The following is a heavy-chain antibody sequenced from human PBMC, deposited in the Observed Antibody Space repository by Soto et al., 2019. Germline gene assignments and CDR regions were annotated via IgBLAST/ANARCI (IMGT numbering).Heavy chain of an antibody. V-gene: IGHV3-30*03. D-gene: IGHD6-19*01. J-gene: IGHJ6*02. Sequence: WGSLRLSCAASGFTFSSYGMHWVRQAPGKGLEWVAVISYDGSNKYYADSVKGRFTISRDNSKNTLYLQMNSLRAEDTAVYYCATGGQWLVSYYYGMDVWGQGTTVTVSS. CDR1: GFTFSSYG. CDR3: ATGGQWLVSYYYGMDV. CDR2: ISYDGSNK.